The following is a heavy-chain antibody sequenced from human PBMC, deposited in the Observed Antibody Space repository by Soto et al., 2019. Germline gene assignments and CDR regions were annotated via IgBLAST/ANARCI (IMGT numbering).Heavy chain of an antibody. J-gene: IGHJ6*03. CDR2: INHSGST. Sequence: PSETPSLTCAVYSGSFNGSYWSWIRQPPGKGLEWIGEINHSGSTNYNPSLKSRVTISVDTSKNQFSLKLSSVTAADTAVYYCARGHCSGGSCYLGYYYMDVWGKGTTVTVSS. CDR3: ARGHCSGGSCYLGYYYMDV. V-gene: IGHV4-34*01. CDR1: SGSFNGSY. D-gene: IGHD2-15*01.